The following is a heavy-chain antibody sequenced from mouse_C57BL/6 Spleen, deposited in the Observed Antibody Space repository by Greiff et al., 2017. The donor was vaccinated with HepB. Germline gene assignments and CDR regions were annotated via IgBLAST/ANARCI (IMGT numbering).Heavy chain of an antibody. J-gene: IGHJ2*01. Sequence: QVQLQQSGPELVKPGASVKISCKASGYAFSSSWMNWVKQRPGKGLEWIGRIYPGDGDTNYNGKFKGKATLTADKSSSTAYMQLRRLTSEDSAVYFCARSATAYYFACWGQGTTLTVSS. V-gene: IGHV1-82*01. CDR1: GYAFSSSW. CDR2: IYPGDGDT. D-gene: IGHD1-2*01. CDR3: ARSATAYYFAC.